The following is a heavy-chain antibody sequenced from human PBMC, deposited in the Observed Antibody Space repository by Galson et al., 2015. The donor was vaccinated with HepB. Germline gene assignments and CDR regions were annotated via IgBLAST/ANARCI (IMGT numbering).Heavy chain of an antibody. V-gene: IGHV1-69*04. Sequence: SVKVSCKASGGTFSSYAISWVRQAPGQGLEWMGRIIPILGIANYAQKFQGRVTITADKSTSTAYMELSSLRSEDTAVYYCASGGPGYSSEYCFDYWGQGTLVTVSS. D-gene: IGHD6-25*01. CDR2: IIPILGIA. CDR3: ASGGPGYSSEYCFDY. J-gene: IGHJ4*02. CDR1: GGTFSSYA.